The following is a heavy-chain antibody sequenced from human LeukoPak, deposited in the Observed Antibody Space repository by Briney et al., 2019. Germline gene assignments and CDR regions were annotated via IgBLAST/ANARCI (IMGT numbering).Heavy chain of an antibody. CDR3: AREGDLLLWFGELHKTPNWFDP. Sequence: GASVKVSCKASGYTFTSYGISWVRQAPGQGLEWMGWINPNSGGTNYAQKFQGRVTMTRDTSTSTVYMELSSLRSEDTAVYYCAREGDLLLWFGELHKTPNWFDPWGQGTLVTVSS. CDR1: GYTFTSYG. J-gene: IGHJ5*02. CDR2: INPNSGGT. V-gene: IGHV1-18*01. D-gene: IGHD3-10*01.